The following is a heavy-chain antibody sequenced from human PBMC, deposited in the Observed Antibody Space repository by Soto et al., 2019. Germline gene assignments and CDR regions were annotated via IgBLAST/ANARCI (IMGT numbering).Heavy chain of an antibody. CDR2: ISPSSGHI. V-gene: IGHV3-21*06. CDR1: GFTFSSCT. CDR3: SGCSGGACHKNYGMDV. D-gene: IGHD2-15*01. J-gene: IGHJ6*02. Sequence: EVDLVESGGGLVKPGGSLRLSCAVSGFTFSSCTMNWVRQAPGKGLEWVSSISPSSGHIYYADSVKGRFTIPRDNAKNSLFLQMNSLRGEDTAVYYCSGCSGGACHKNYGMDVWGQGTTVTVSS.